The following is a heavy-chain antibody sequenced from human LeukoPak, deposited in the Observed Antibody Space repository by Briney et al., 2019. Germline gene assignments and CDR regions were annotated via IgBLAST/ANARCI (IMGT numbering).Heavy chain of an antibody. CDR3: AKDLGYYYDT. V-gene: IGHV3-30*02. D-gene: IGHD2-15*01. J-gene: IGHJ4*02. Sequence: GGSLRLSCAASGFTFSSYGMHWVRQAPGKGLEWVAFIRYDGSNKYYADSVKGRFTISRDNSKNTLYLQVNSLRAEDTAVYYCAKDLGYYYDTWGQGTLVTVSS. CDR2: IRYDGSNK. CDR1: GFTFSSYG.